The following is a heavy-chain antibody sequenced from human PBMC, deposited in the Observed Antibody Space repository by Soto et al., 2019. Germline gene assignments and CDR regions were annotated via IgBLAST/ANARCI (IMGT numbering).Heavy chain of an antibody. CDR3: TTDLWRIAVVVGSTGYFNR. Sequence: PGGSLRLSCAASAFTFSDAWMSWVRQASGKGLDWVGRIKSKSDGGTTEYAAPVRGRFTISRDDSKNTLYLQMNSLKTEDTAVYYCTTDLWRIAVVVGSTGYFNRWGQGTPVTVSS. CDR2: IKSKSDGGTT. V-gene: IGHV3-15*01. D-gene: IGHD2-15*01. CDR1: AFTFSDAW. J-gene: IGHJ5*02.